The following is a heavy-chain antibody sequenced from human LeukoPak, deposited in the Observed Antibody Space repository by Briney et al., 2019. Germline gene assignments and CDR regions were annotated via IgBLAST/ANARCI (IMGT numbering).Heavy chain of an antibody. J-gene: IGHJ4*02. D-gene: IGHD6-19*01. V-gene: IGHV1-2*02. CDR2: INPNSGGT. Sequence: ASVKVSCKASGYTFTGYYMHWVRQAPGQGLEWMGWINPNSGGTNYAQKFQGRVTMTRGTSISTAYMELSRLRSDDTAVYYCARGGSSGWYNFDYWGQGTLVTVSS. CDR3: ARGGSSGWYNFDY. CDR1: GYTFTGYY.